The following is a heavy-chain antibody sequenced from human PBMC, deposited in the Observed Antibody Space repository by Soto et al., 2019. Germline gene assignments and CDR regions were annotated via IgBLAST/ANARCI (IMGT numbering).Heavy chain of an antibody. V-gene: IGHV4-34*01. Sequence: SETLSLTCAVYGGSFSGYYWSWIRQPPGKGLEWIGEINHSGSTNYNPSLKSRVTISVDTSKNQFSLKLSSVTAADTAVYYCARGGLRSPRDTLTGPTDYWGQGTLVTVSS. J-gene: IGHJ4*02. CDR3: ARGGLRSPRDTLTGPTDY. D-gene: IGHD3-9*01. CDR2: INHSGST. CDR1: GGSFSGYY.